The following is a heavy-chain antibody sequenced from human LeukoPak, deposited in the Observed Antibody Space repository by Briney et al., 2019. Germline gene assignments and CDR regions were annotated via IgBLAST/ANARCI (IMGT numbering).Heavy chain of an antibody. Sequence: PSETLSLTCTVSGGSISSSSYYWGWIRQPPGKGLEWIGSIYYSGSTYYNPSLKSRVTISVDTSKNQFSLKLSSVTAADTAVYYCARLPYYYDSSGYYYDAFDYWGQGTLVTVSS. J-gene: IGHJ4*02. CDR1: GGSISSSSYY. CDR2: IYYSGST. V-gene: IGHV4-39*01. CDR3: ARLPYYYDSSGYYYDAFDY. D-gene: IGHD3-22*01.